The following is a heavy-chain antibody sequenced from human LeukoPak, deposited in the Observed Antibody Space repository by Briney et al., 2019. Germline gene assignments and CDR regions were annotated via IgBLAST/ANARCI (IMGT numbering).Heavy chain of an antibody. J-gene: IGHJ4*02. V-gene: IGHV7-4-1*02. CDR3: ARVAALGVTRDFDY. D-gene: IGHD3-3*01. Sequence: ASVKVSCKASGYTFTSYAMSWVRQAPGQGLEWMGWINTNTGNPTYAQGFTGRFVFSLDTSVSTAYLQISSLKAEDTAVYYCARVAALGVTRDFDYWGQGTLVTVSS. CDR2: INTNTGNP. CDR1: GYTFTSYA.